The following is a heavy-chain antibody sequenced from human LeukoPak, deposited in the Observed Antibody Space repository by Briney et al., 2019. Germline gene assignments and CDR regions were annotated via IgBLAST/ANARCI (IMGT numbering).Heavy chain of an antibody. CDR2: IYTSGST. J-gene: IGHJ4*02. CDR1: GGSISSYY. CDR3: ARRYSGYDYGYFDY. V-gene: IGHV4-4*07. D-gene: IGHD5-12*01. Sequence: SSETLSLTCTVSGGSISSYYWSWIRQPAGKGLEWIGRIYTSGSTNYNPSLKSRVTMSVDTSKNQFSLKLSSVTAADTAVYYCARRYSGYDYGYFDYWGQGTLVTVSS.